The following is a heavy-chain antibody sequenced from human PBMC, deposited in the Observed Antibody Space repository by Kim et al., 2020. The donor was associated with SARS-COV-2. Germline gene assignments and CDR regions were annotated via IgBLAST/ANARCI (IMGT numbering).Heavy chain of an antibody. CDR1: GGSFSGYY. CDR2: INHSGST. J-gene: IGHJ6*02. V-gene: IGHV4-34*01. CDR3: VRGGRGSYGTGLGFYYYYYGMDV. Sequence: SETLSLTCAVYGGSFSGYYWSWIRQPPGKGLEWIGEINHSGSTNYNPSLKSRVTISVDTSKNQFSLKLSSVTAADTAVYYCVRGGRGSYGTGLGFYYYYYGMDVWGQGTTVTVSS. D-gene: IGHD5-18*01.